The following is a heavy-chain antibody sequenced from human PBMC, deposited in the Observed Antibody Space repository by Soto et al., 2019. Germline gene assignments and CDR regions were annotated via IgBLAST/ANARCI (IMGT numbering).Heavy chain of an antibody. Sequence: EVQLVESGGGLVQPGGSLRLSCAASGFTVSSNYMSWVRQAPGKGLEWVSVIYSGGSTYYADSVKGRFTISRHNSKNTMYIQMKRLRAEDTAVYYCARDPYYASSSYLASYGMDVWGQGTTVTVSS. CDR3: ARDPYYASSSYLASYGMDV. CDR1: GFTVSSNY. V-gene: IGHV3-53*04. CDR2: IYSGGST. D-gene: IGHD3-22*01. J-gene: IGHJ6*02.